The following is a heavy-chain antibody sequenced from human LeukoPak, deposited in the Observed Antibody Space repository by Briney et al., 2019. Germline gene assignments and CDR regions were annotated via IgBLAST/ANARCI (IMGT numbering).Heavy chain of an antibody. Sequence: SETLSLTCTVSGGSLSSYYWSWIRQPPGKGLEWIGYIYYSGNTNYNPSLKSRVTISVDTSKNQFSLKLSSVTAADTAVYYCARLPRGYSYGYWFDYWGQGTLVTVSS. CDR3: ARLPRGYSYGYWFDY. CDR1: GGSLSSYY. CDR2: IYYSGNT. D-gene: IGHD5-18*01. V-gene: IGHV4-59*12. J-gene: IGHJ4*02.